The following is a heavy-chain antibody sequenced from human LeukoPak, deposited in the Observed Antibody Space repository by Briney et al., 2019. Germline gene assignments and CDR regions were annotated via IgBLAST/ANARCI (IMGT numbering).Heavy chain of an antibody. V-gene: IGHV3-7*01. CDR3: AKTSNYFDN. J-gene: IGHJ4*02. CDR1: GFSFSSHW. Sequence: GGSLRLSCAASGFSFSSHWMSWIRQAPGKGLEWAASIKKDGSAADYVDSLKGRFTISRDNAKSSLVLQINSLRAEDTAVYYCAKTSNYFDNWGQGTLVTVSA. CDR2: IKKDGSAA.